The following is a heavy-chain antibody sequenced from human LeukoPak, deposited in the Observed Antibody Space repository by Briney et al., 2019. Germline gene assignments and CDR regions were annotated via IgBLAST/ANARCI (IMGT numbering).Heavy chain of an antibody. J-gene: IGHJ4*02. V-gene: IGHV4-31*03. CDR2: IYYSGTT. CDR3: ARITVGIYYFDY. D-gene: IGHD4-23*01. Sequence: PSETLSLTCTVSGGSISGGGYFWSWIRQHPGKGLEWIGHIYYSGTTYYNPCLKSRVTISVDTSRNQFSLKLSSVTAADTAVYYCARITVGIYYFDYWGQGTLVTVSS. CDR1: GGSISGGGYF.